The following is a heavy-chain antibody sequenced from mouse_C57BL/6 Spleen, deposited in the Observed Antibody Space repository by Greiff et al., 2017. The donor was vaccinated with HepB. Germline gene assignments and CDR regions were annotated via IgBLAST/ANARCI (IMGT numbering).Heavy chain of an antibody. J-gene: IGHJ3*01. CDR1: GFTFGDYG. D-gene: IGHD1-1*01. CDR3: ARNYGSSPAY. Sequence: EVQVVESGGGLVKPGGSLKLSCAASGFTFGDYGMHWVRQAPEKGLEWVAYISSGSSTIYYADTVKGRFTISRDNAKNTLFLQMTSLRSEDTAMYYCARNYGSSPAYWGQGTLVTVSA. V-gene: IGHV5-17*01. CDR2: ISSGSSTI.